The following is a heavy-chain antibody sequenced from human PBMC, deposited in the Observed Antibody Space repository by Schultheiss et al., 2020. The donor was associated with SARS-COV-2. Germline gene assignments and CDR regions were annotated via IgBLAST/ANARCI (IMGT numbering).Heavy chain of an antibody. D-gene: IGHD5-24*01. Sequence: SETLSLTCTVSGGSISSSSYYWGWIRQPPGKGLEWIGYIYYSGSTNYNPSLKSRVTISVDTSKNQFSLKLSSVTAADTAVYYCARGMATFDPWGQGTLVTVSS. CDR2: IYYSGST. V-gene: IGHV4-61*05. J-gene: IGHJ5*02. CDR1: GGSISSSSYY. CDR3: ARGMATFDP.